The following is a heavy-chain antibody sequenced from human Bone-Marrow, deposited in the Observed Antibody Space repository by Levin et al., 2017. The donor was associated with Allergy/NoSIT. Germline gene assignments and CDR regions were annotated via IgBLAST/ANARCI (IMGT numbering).Heavy chain of an antibody. V-gene: IGHV1-2*06. CDR3: ARGLREGRELLPIDY. J-gene: IGHJ4*02. CDR1: GYTFTGYY. Sequence: GESLKISCKASGYTFTGYYMHWVRQAPGQGLEWMGRINPNSGGTNYAQKFQGRVTMTRDTSISTAYMELSRLRSDDTAVYYCARGLREGRELLPIDYWGQGTLVTVSS. CDR2: INPNSGGT. D-gene: IGHD3-10*01.